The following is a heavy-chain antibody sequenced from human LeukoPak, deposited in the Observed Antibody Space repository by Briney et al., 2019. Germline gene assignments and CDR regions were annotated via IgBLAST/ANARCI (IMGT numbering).Heavy chain of an antibody. CDR2: IYYSGST. J-gene: IGHJ4*02. Sequence: SETLSLTCTVSGGSISSSSYYWGWIRQPPGKGLEWIGSIYYSGSTYYNPSLKSRVTISVDTSKNQFSLQLSSVTAADTAVYYCASGQSYTYDSSGYYYEGIDYWGQGTLVTVSS. CDR3: ASGQSYTYDSSGYYYEGIDY. V-gene: IGHV4-39*01. CDR1: GGSISSSSYY. D-gene: IGHD3-22*01.